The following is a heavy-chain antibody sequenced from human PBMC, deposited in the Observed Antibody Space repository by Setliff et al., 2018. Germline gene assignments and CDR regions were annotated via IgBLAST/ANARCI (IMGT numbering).Heavy chain of an antibody. J-gene: IGHJ4*02. CDR2: INQDGGGK. D-gene: IGHD6-6*01. Sequence: PGESLKISCAASGFIFSSYWMNWVRQAPGKGLEWVATINQDGGGKYYVDSVKGRFTISRDNAKNSLYLQMNSPRAEDTAVYYCATYKRSSSFEYWGQGSLVTVSS. CDR3: ATYKRSSSFEY. V-gene: IGHV3-7*03. CDR1: GFIFSSYW.